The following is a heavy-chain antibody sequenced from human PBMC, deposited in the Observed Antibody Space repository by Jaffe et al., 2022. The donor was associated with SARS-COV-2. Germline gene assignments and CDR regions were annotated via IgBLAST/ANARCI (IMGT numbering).Heavy chain of an antibody. CDR2: ISSSSTYI. D-gene: IGHD3-9*01. V-gene: IGHV3-21*01. CDR3: ARGAYDNTQYFHY. CDR1: GFTFSSYS. Sequence: EVQLVESGGGLVKPGGSLRLSCAASGFTFSSYSMTWVRQAPGKGLEWVSSISSSSTYIKYADSLEGRFTISRDNAKNSLYLQMNSLRAEDTAVYYCARGAYDNTQYFHYWGQGTLVTVSS. J-gene: IGHJ1*01.